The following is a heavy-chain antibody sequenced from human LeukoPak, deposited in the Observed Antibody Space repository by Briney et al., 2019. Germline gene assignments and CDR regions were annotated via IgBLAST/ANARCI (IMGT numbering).Heavy chain of an antibody. J-gene: IGHJ4*02. D-gene: IGHD5-18*01. CDR2: IKEEGSEK. CDR3: ARESGYSYGTGY. V-gene: IGHV3-7*01. CDR1: GFTFSTHW. Sequence: PGGSLRLSCAAFGFTFSTHWMRWVRQAPGKGLEWVASIKEEGSEKSYVDSVKGRFTISRDNPKNSVYLQMNRLRAEDPAVYYCARESGYSYGTGYWGQETLVTVSS.